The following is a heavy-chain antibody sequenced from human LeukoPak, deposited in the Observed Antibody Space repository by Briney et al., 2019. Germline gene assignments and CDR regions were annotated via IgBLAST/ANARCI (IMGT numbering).Heavy chain of an antibody. CDR1: GGSISSYD. CDR3: ASYSSSLAYNWFDP. D-gene: IGHD6-13*01. CDR2: IYTSGST. V-gene: IGHV4-4*07. J-gene: IGHJ5*02. Sequence: PSETLSLTCTVSGGSISSYDWSWLRQPAGKGLEWIGRIYTSGSTNYNPSLKSRVSMSVDTSKRQFSLKLSSVTAADTAVYYCASYSSSLAYNWFDPWGQGTLVTVSS.